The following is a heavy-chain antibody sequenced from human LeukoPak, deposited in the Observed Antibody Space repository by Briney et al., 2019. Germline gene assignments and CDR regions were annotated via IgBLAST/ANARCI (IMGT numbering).Heavy chain of an antibody. CDR2: TYYRSTWYN. Sequence: SQTLSLTCAISGDSVSSNSVTWNWIRQSPSRGLEWLGRTYYRSTWYNDYAVSVRGRITVNPDTSKNQFSLHLNSVTREDTAVYYCARRLTQYDCFDPWGQGILVTVSS. J-gene: IGHJ5*02. V-gene: IGHV6-1*01. D-gene: IGHD2-2*01. CDR1: GDSVSSNSVT. CDR3: ARRLTQYDCFDP.